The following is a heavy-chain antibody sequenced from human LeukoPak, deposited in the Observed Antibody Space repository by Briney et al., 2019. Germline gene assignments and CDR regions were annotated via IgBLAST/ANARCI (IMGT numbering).Heavy chain of an antibody. J-gene: IGHJ4*02. Sequence: ASVKVSCKASGGTFSSYAISWVRQAPGQGLEWRGRIIPILGIANYAQKFQGRVTITADKSTSTAYMELSRLRSDDTAVFYCALSVGATMGFDYWGQGTLVTVSS. CDR1: GGTFSSYA. V-gene: IGHV1-69*04. CDR3: ALSVGATMGFDY. D-gene: IGHD1-26*01. CDR2: IIPILGIA.